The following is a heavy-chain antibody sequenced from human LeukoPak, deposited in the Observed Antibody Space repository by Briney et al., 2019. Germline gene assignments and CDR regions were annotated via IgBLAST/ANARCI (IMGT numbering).Heavy chain of an antibody. Sequence: WASVKVSCKASGYTFTTYYMHWVRQAPGQGLEWMGVINPSGGGTSYAQKFQGRVTMTRDPSTSTVYMELSSLRSEVTAVYYCARGGLYCSSTSCPSSDHWGQGTLVTVSS. CDR3: ARGGLYCSSTSCPSSDH. V-gene: IGHV1-46*01. CDR2: INPSGGGT. CDR1: GYTFTTYY. J-gene: IGHJ4*02. D-gene: IGHD2-2*01.